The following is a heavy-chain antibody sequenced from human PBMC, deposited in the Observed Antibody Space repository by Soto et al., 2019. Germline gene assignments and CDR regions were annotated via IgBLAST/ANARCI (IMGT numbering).Heavy chain of an antibody. J-gene: IGHJ6*02. Sequence: GESLKISCKGSGYSFTSYWISWVRQMPGKGLEWMGRIDPSDSYTNYSPSFQGHVTISADKSISTAYLQWSSLKASDTAMYYCARHKAYYYDSSGYWYYYGMDVWVQGTPVTVSS. CDR3: ARHKAYYYDSSGYWYYYGMDV. V-gene: IGHV5-10-1*01. CDR2: IDPSDSYT. D-gene: IGHD3-22*01. CDR1: GYSFTSYW.